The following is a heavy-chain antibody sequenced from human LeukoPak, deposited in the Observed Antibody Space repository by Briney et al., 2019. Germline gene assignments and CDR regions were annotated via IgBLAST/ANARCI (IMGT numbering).Heavy chain of an antibody. V-gene: IGHV1-18*01. CDR3: ARRDLYYYDSSGYSDY. Sequence: ASVKVSCKASGYTFTSCGISWVRQAPGQGLEWMGWISAYNGNTNYAQKLQGRVTMTTDTSTSTAYMELRSLRSDDTAVYYCARRDLYYYDSSGYSDYWGQGTLVTVSS. CDR1: GYTFTSCG. J-gene: IGHJ4*02. CDR2: ISAYNGNT. D-gene: IGHD3-22*01.